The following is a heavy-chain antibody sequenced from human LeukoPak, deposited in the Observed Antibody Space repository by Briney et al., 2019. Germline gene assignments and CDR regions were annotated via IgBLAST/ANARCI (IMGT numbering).Heavy chain of an antibody. J-gene: IGHJ2*01. CDR3: AKDRTVGASYWYFDL. Sequence: GRSLRLSCAASGFTFSSYAMHWVRQAPGKGLEWVAVISYDGSNKYYADSVKGRFTISRDNSKNTLYLQMNSLRAEDTAIYYCAKDRTVGASYWYFDLWGRGTLVTVSS. V-gene: IGHV3-30*04. CDR1: GFTFSSYA. D-gene: IGHD1-26*01. CDR2: ISYDGSNK.